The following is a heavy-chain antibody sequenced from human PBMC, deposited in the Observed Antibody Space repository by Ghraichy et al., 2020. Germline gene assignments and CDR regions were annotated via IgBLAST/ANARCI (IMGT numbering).Heavy chain of an antibody. CDR1: GFTFSTYS. J-gene: IGHJ4*02. Sequence: ESLNNSCAASGFTFSTYSMNWVRQAPGKGLEWVSSISSSATYIYYADSVKGRFTISRDNAKNSLYLQMNSLRAEDTAVYYCVRDPGYWDYFDYWGQGTLVTVSS. V-gene: IGHV3-21*01. D-gene: IGHD2-2*03. CDR2: ISSSATYI. CDR3: VRDPGYWDYFDY.